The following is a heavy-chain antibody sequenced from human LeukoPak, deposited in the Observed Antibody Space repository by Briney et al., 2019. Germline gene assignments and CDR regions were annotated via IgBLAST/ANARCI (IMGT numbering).Heavy chain of an antibody. V-gene: IGHV3-48*01. CDR3: ARVDTAMNYYYYYYYMDV. CDR1: GFTFSSYS. CDR2: ISSSSSTI. Sequence: GGSLRLSCAASGFTFSSYSMNWVRQAPGKGLEWVSYISSSSSTIYYADSVKGRFTISRDNAKNSLYLQMNSLRAEDTAVYYCARVDTAMNYYYYYYYMDVWGKGTTVTVSS. D-gene: IGHD5-18*01. J-gene: IGHJ6*03.